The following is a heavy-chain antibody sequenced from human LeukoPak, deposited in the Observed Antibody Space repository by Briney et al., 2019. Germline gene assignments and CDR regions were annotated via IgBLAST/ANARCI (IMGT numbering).Heavy chain of an antibody. CDR3: AKDVYGDYGGLDY. CDR2: ISGSGVST. D-gene: IGHD4-17*01. V-gene: IGHV3-23*01. J-gene: IGHJ4*02. CDR1: GFTFSNYA. Sequence: GGSLRLSCAASGFTFSNYAMSWVRQAPGKGLEWVSAISGSGVSTYYADSVKGRFAISRDNSKNTLYLQMNSLRAEDTAVYYCAKDVYGDYGGLDYWGQGTLVTVSS.